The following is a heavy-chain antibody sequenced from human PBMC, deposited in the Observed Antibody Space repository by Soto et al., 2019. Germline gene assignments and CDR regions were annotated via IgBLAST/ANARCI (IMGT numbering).Heavy chain of an antibody. CDR2: ISAYNGNT. J-gene: IGHJ3*02. CDR3: ARAAQSGSYSPDDAFDI. D-gene: IGHD1-26*01. Sequence: QVQLVQSGAEVKKPGASVKVSCRASGYTFSSYGISWVRQATGQGLEWMGWISAYNGNTRYPQKFQGRLTMTTDKSTRTAYMELGSLRSDDTAVYYCARAAQSGSYSPDDAFDIWGQGTMVTVSS. CDR1: GYTFSSYG. V-gene: IGHV1-18*01.